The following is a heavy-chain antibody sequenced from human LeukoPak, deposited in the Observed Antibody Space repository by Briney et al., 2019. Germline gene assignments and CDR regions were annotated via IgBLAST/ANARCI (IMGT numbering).Heavy chain of an antibody. CDR3: ARTDYDFWSGYFGYFDY. D-gene: IGHD3-3*01. J-gene: IGHJ4*02. CDR2: IYPGDSDT. Sequence: GESLKISCKGSGYSFTSYCIGWVRQMPGKGLEWMGIIYPGDSDTRYSPSFQGQVTISADKSISTAYLQWSSLKASDTAMYYCARTDYDFWSGYFGYFDYWGQGTLVTVSS. V-gene: IGHV5-51*01. CDR1: GYSFTSYC.